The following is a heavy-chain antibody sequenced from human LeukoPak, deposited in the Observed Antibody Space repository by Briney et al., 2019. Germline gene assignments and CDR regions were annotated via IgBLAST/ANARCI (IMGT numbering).Heavy chain of an antibody. CDR2: IIPILGIA. CDR3: ARDPSAYYFDY. CDR1: GGTFSSYA. V-gene: IGHV1-69*04. J-gene: IGHJ4*02. Sequence: GASVNVSCKASGGTFSSYAISWVRQAPGQGLEWMGRIIPILGIANYAQKFQGRVTITADKSTSTAYMELSSLRSEDTAVYYCARDPSAYYFDYWGQGTLVTVSS.